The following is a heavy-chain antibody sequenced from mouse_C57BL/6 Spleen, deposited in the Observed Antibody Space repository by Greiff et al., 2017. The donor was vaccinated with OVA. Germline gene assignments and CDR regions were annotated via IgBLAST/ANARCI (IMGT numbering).Heavy chain of an antibody. J-gene: IGHJ3*01. V-gene: IGHV1-50*01. Sequence: QVQLQQSGAELVKPGASVKLSCKASGYTFTSYWMQWVKQRPGQGLEWIGEIDPSDSYTNYNQKFKGKATLTVDTSSSTADMQLSSLTSEDSAVYYCARSEGNSSWFAYWGQGTLVTVSA. CDR2: IDPSDSYT. CDR1: GYTFTSYW. CDR3: ARSEGNSSWFAY.